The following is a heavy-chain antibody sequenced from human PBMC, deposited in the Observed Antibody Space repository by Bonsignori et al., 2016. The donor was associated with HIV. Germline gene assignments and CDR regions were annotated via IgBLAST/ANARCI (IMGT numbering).Heavy chain of an antibody. CDR2: IYYSGST. CDR3: ARAANGSPLTHFDS. J-gene: IGHJ4*01. D-gene: IGHD1-26*01. CDR1: GGSMNDYY. V-gene: IGHV4-59*01. Sequence: QVQLQESGPGLVMPSETLSLTCTVSGGSMNDYYWNWIRQPPGKGLEWIGWIYYSGSTKYSPSLKSRVTISVDTSKNKFSLRLTSMTAADTAVYYCARAANGSPLTHFDSWGQGTLVTVSS.